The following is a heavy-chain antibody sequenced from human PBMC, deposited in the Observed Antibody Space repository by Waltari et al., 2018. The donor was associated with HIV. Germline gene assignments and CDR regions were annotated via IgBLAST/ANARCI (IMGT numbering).Heavy chain of an antibody. J-gene: IGHJ4*02. CDR1: GYTFTGYY. CDR2: VKPKNGDT. V-gene: IGHV1-2*02. D-gene: IGHD2-15*01. CDR3: ARDPAYGFAACDY. Sequence: QVQLVQSGAEVKKPGASVTVSCKASGYTFTGYYIHWVRQAPGQGLEWMGGVKPKNGDTNVGQNLQGGVTMTRDTSIGAVYMELSSLTSDDTAIYYCARDPAYGFAACDYWGQGTLVTVSS.